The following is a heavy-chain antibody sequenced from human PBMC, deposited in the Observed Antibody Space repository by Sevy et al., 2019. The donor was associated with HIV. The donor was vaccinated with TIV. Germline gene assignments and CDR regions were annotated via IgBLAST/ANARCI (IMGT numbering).Heavy chain of an antibody. J-gene: IGHJ5*01. D-gene: IGHD6-13*01. Sequence: GGSLRLSCAASGFTFDANGMSWVRQAPGKGLEWVSGINWNGGSTGYADSVKGRFTISRDNAKNSLYLQMNNLRAEDTALYHCATSYSSNLHRFDYWGHGTLVTVSS. CDR1: GFTFDANG. CDR2: INWNGGST. V-gene: IGHV3-20*01. CDR3: ATSYSSNLHRFDY.